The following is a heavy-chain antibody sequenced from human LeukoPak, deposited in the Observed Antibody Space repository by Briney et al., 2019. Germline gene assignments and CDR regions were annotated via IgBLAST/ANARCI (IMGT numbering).Heavy chain of an antibody. CDR1: GFTFSSCA. CDR2: ISGSGGFT. Sequence: GGSLRLSCAASGFTFSSCAMSWVRQAPGKQLQWVSAISGSGGFTYYAESVRGRFTISRDNSKNTLYLQMNSLRAEDTAVYYCAKEGYDSSGYEVRAAAPFDYWGQGTLVTVSS. D-gene: IGHD3-22*01. V-gene: IGHV3-23*01. J-gene: IGHJ4*02. CDR3: AKEGYDSSGYEVRAAAPFDY.